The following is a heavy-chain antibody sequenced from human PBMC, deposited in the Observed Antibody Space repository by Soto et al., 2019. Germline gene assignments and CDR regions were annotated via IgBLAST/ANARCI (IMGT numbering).Heavy chain of an antibody. Sequence: QVQLQESGPGLVKPSETLSLASTVSGGSVSSGSYYWSWIRQPPGKGLEWIGYIYNSGSTNYNSSLKSRVTISVDTSKNQFSLKLRSVTAADTAVYYCARGTFGLTLNYWGQGTLVTVSS. CDR3: ARGTFGLTLNY. V-gene: IGHV4-61*01. D-gene: IGHD3-10*01. CDR1: GGSVSSGSYY. J-gene: IGHJ4*02. CDR2: IYNSGST.